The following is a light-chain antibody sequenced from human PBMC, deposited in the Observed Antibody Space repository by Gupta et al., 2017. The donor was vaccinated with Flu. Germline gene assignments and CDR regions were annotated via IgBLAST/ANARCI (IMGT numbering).Light chain of an antibody. J-gene: IGLJ7*01. V-gene: IGLV3-21*02. CDR1: NIGRKS. Sequence: SYVLTQSPSVSVAPGQTARITCGGNNIGRKSVHWYQQAPGQAPLLVLSEASDRPSGIPKRFAGSNSGKTDTLTINRVEAGDEADYYCQTSDSGRDRSVFGGGTKLTVL. CDR2: EAS. CDR3: QTSDSGRDRSV.